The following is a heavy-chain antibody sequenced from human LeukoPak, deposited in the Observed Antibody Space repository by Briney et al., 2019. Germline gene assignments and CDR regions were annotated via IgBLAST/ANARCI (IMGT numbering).Heavy chain of an antibody. CDR1: GFTFDDYG. J-gene: IGHJ6*02. CDR3: ARGIAVAGSYYYYYGMDV. V-gene: IGHV3-20*01. Sequence: PGGSLRLSCAASGFTFDDYGMSWVRQAPGKGLEWVSGINWNGGSTGYADSVKGRFTISRDNAKNSLYLQMNSLRAEDTALYHCARGIAVAGSYYYYYGMDVWGQGTTVTVSS. CDR2: INWNGGST. D-gene: IGHD6-19*01.